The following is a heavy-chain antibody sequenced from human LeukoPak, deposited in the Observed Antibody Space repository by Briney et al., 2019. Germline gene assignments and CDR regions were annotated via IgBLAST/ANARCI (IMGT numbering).Heavy chain of an antibody. CDR2: IYHSGST. J-gene: IGHJ3*02. Sequence: PSETLSLTCTVSGYSISSGYYWGWIRQPPGKGLEWIGSIYHSGSTYYNPSLKSRVTISVDTSKNQFSLKLSSVTAEDTAVYYCAREMAKGAFDIWGQGTMVTVSS. D-gene: IGHD5-24*01. CDR3: AREMAKGAFDI. CDR1: GYSISSGYY. V-gene: IGHV4-38-2*02.